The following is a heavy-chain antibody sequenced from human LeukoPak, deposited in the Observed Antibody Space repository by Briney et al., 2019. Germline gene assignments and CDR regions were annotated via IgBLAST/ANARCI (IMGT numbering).Heavy chain of an antibody. D-gene: IGHD2-8*01. Sequence: PSETLSLTCTVSGGSISSYYWSWIRQPPGKGLEWIGYIYYSGSTNYNPSLKSRVTISVDTSKNQFSLKPSSVTAADTAVYYCARALYFRYYFDYWGQGTLVTVSS. CDR2: IYYSGST. CDR1: GGSISSYY. CDR3: ARALYFRYYFDY. J-gene: IGHJ4*02. V-gene: IGHV4-59*01.